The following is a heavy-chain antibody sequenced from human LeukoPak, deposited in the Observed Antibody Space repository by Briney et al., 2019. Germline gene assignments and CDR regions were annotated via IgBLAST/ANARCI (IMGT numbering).Heavy chain of an antibody. Sequence: PSETLSLTCTVSGGSISSGGYYWSWIRQPPGKGLEWIGYIYHSGSTYYNPSLKSRVTISVDRSKNQFSLKLSSVTAADTAVYYCARDRPIAAAGLDYWGQGTLVTVSS. V-gene: IGHV4-30-2*01. J-gene: IGHJ4*02. CDR1: GGSISSGGYY. D-gene: IGHD6-13*01. CDR3: ARDRPIAAAGLDY. CDR2: IYHSGST.